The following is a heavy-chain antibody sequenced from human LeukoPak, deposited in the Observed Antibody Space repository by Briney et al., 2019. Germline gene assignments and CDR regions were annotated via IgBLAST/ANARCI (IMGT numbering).Heavy chain of an antibody. CDR3: ARAPIVVVTAILPGPFDY. J-gene: IGHJ4*02. CDR2: IIPIFGTA. CDR1: GGTFSSYA. V-gene: IGHV1-69*05. D-gene: IGHD2-21*02. Sequence: SVKVSCKASGGTFSSYAISWVRQAPGQGLEWMGGIIPIFGTANYAQKFQGRVTITTDESTSTAYMELSSLRSEDTAVYYCARAPIVVVTAILPGPFDYWGQGTLVTVSS.